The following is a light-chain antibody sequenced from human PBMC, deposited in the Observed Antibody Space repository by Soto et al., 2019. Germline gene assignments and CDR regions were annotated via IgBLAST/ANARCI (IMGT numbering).Light chain of an antibody. Sequence: DIQLTQSPSSLSASVGDRVTITCRASQSISSFLNWYQQKPGKAPRLLIYTTSTLQTGVPSRFSGSGSGTHFTLTIANLQPDDFATYYCQQSYSTPPITFGRGTRLEIK. J-gene: IGKJ5*01. CDR2: TTS. V-gene: IGKV1-39*01. CDR3: QQSYSTPPIT. CDR1: QSISSF.